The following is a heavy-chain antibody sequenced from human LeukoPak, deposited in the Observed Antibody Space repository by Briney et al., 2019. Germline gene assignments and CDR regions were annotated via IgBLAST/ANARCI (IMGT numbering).Heavy chain of an antibody. J-gene: IGHJ2*01. CDR1: GFTVSSYW. CDR3: ARGIQLWLQDWYSDG. V-gene: IGHV3-7*05. Sequence: PGGSLRLSCAASGFTVSSYWMSWVRQAPGKGLEWVANIKQGGSEKYYADSVKGRFTISRDNAKNSLYLQMNSLRAEDTAVYYCARGIQLWLQDWYSDGWGRGTLVSVSS. D-gene: IGHD5-18*01. CDR2: IKQGGSEK.